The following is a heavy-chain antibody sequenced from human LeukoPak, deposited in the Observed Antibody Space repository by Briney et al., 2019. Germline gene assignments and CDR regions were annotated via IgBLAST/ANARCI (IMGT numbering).Heavy chain of an antibody. Sequence: GGSLRLSCAASGFTVSSNYMSWVRQAPGKGLEWVSAISGSGGSTYYADSVKGRFTISRDNSKNTLHLQMNSLRAEDTAVYYCAKPHSADYFDYWGQGTLVTVSS. J-gene: IGHJ4*02. CDR1: GFTVSSNY. CDR3: AKPHSADYFDY. V-gene: IGHV3-23*01. CDR2: ISGSGGST.